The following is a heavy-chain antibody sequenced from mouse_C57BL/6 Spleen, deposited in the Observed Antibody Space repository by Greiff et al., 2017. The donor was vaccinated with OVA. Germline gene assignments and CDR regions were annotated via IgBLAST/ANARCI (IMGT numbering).Heavy chain of an antibody. J-gene: IGHJ2*01. D-gene: IGHD2-2*01. CDR2: FYPGSGSI. CDR1: GYTFTEYT. Sequence: QVHVKQSGAELVKPGASVKLSCKASGYTFTEYTIHWVKQRSGQGLEWIGWFYPGSGSIKYNEKFKDKATLTADKSSSTVYMELSRLTSEDSAVYFCARHEREYGYDGGYFDYWGQGTTLTVSS. CDR3: ARHEREYGYDGGYFDY. V-gene: IGHV1-62-2*01.